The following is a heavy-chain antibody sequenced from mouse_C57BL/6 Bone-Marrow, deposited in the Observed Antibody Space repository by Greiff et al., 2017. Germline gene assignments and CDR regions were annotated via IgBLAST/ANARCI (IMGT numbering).Heavy chain of an antibody. J-gene: IGHJ3*01. V-gene: IGHV14-4*01. D-gene: IGHD2-1*01. Sequence: EVQGVESGAELVRPGASVKLSCTASGFNIKDDYMHWVKQRPEQGLEWIGWIDPENGDTEYASKFQGKATITADTSSNTAYLQLSSLTSEDTAVYYCTLYYASWFAYWGQGTLVTVSA. CDR3: TLYYASWFAY. CDR2: IDPENGDT. CDR1: GFNIKDDY.